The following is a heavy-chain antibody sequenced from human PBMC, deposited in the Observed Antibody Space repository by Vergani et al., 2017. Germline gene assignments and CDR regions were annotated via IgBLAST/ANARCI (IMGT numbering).Heavy chain of an antibody. Sequence: VQLEESGGGVVQPGRSLRLSCAGSGFTLSRHAMHWVRQAPGKGLEWVAFIWYDGSKEYYADYVKGRFTISRDNSKNTLYLQMNNLRAADTAVYYCARSGYCAHGVCYMTYYYYMDVWGKGTAVTVSS. J-gene: IGHJ6*03. CDR1: GFTLSRHA. V-gene: IGHV3-33*01. D-gene: IGHD2-8*01. CDR3: ARSGYCAHGVCYMTYYYYMDV. CDR2: IWYDGSKE.